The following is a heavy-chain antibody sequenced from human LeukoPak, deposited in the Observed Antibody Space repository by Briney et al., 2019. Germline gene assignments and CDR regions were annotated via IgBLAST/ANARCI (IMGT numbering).Heavy chain of an antibody. Sequence: SQTLSLTCTVSGGSISSGSYYWSWIRQPAGKGLEWIGRIYTSGSTNYNPSLKSRVTISVDTTKNQFSLKLSSVTAADTAVYYCARDRSDIGITMVRGVGYGMDVWGQGTTVTVSS. CDR2: IYTSGST. D-gene: IGHD3-10*01. V-gene: IGHV4-61*02. CDR3: ARDRSDIGITMVRGVGYGMDV. J-gene: IGHJ6*02. CDR1: GGSISSGSYY.